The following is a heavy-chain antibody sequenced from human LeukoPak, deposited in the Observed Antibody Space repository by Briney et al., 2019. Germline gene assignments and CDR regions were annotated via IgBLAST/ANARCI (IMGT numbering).Heavy chain of an antibody. D-gene: IGHD3-10*01. CDR2: INYSGKT. J-gene: IGHJ4*02. CDR3: ARHTYGTFDY. CDR1: GGSISSSSYY. Sequence: ASETLSLTCSVSGGSISSSSYYWGWIRQPPGKGLEWIGSINYSGKTYHKPSLKSRVTISVDTSKNQFSLKLISVTAADTTLYYCARHTYGTFDYWGQGTLVTVSS. V-gene: IGHV4-39*01.